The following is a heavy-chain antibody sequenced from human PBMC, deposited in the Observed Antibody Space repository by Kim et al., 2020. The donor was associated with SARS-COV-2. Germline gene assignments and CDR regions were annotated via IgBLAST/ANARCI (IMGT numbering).Heavy chain of an antibody. Sequence: GVSLRLSCAAPGFTFNTYGMHWVRQAPGKGLEWVAVISYDGSNKYYADSVKGRFTISRDNSKNTLYLQMNSLRIEDTAVYYCAKSFSGSYFGYDYWGQGTLVTVSS. CDR2: ISYDGSNK. J-gene: IGHJ4*02. CDR1: GFTFNTYG. D-gene: IGHD1-26*01. CDR3: AKSFSGSYFGYDY. V-gene: IGHV3-30*18.